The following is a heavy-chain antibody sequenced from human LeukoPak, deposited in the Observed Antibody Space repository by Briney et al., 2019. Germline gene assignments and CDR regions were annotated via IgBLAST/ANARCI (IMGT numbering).Heavy chain of an antibody. Sequence: GESLKISCKGSGYSFTSYWNGWVRQMPGEGLEWMVIIYPGDSDTRYSPSFQGQVTISADKSISTAYLQWSSLKASDTAMYYCATLRSGYYYDYFDYGGQGTLVTVSS. CDR2: IYPGDSDT. J-gene: IGHJ4*02. V-gene: IGHV5-51*01. CDR1: GYSFTSYW. CDR3: ATLRSGYYYDYFDY. D-gene: IGHD3-22*01.